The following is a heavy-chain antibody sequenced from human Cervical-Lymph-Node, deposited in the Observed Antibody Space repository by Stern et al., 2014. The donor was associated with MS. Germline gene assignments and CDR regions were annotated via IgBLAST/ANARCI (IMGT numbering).Heavy chain of an antibody. Sequence: QVQLVQSGAEVKKPGASVKVSCQAFGYTFTSYEIQWVRQATGQGLEWIGWMNPDSGNTGNAQKFRGRVTLTRDIGTSTAYMELRRLKPEDTAVYYCARALRNDYSSAPFDPWGQGTLVTVSS. CDR3: ARALRNDYSSAPFDP. D-gene: IGHD3-3*01. CDR1: GYTFTSYE. V-gene: IGHV1-8*01. J-gene: IGHJ5*02. CDR2: MNPDSGNT.